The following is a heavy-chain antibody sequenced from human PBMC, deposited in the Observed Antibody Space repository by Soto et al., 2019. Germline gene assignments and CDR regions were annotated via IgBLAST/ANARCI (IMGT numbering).Heavy chain of an antibody. D-gene: IGHD6-13*01. CDR3: AKDYSYSSYLDY. CDR2: IPYDGTHT. Sequence: QVQLVESGGGVVQPGGSLRLSCAASKFTLSSYGMHWVRQAPGKGLEWVAIIPYDGTHTYYADSVKGRFTISRDTSKNTLYLQMNRLRPEDPAIYYCAKDYSYSSYLDYWGQGTLVTVSS. V-gene: IGHV3-30*18. CDR1: KFTLSSYG. J-gene: IGHJ4*02.